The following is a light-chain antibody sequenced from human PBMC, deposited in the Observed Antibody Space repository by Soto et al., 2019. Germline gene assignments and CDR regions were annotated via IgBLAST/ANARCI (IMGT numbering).Light chain of an antibody. V-gene: IGLV2-8*01. Sequence: QSVLTQPPSASGSPGQSVAISCTGTSSDAGGYNYVSWYQQHPGKAPKLMIYEVNKRPSGVPDRFSGSKSGNTASLTVSGLQAEDEADYYCSSYAGSNNFVFGTGTKVTVL. CDR1: SSDAGGYNY. CDR2: EVN. J-gene: IGLJ1*01. CDR3: SSYAGSNNFV.